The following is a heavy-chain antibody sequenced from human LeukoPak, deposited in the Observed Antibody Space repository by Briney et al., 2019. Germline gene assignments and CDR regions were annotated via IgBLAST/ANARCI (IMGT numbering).Heavy chain of an antibody. V-gene: IGHV1-69*05. CDR3: ASVYYDILTGYYKGAFDI. CDR2: IIPIFGTA. D-gene: IGHD3-9*01. J-gene: IGHJ3*02. CDR1: GGTFSSYA. Sequence: SVKVSCKDSGGTFSSYAISWVRQAPGQGVEWMGGIIPIFGTANYAQKFQGRVTITTEESTRTAYMELSSLRSEDTAVYYCASVYYDILTGYYKGAFDIWGQGTMVTVSS.